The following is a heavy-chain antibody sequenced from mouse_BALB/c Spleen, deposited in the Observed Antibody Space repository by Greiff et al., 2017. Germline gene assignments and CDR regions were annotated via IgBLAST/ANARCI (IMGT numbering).Heavy chain of an antibody. CDR2: IWAGGST. D-gene: IGHD2-1*01. V-gene: IGHV2-9*02. J-gene: IGHJ4*01. CDR3: ARSYGNYGGDYAMDY. CDR1: GFSLTSYG. Sequence: VQRVESGPGLVAPSQSLSITCTVSGFSLTSYGVHWVRQPPGKGLEWLGVIWAGGSTNYNSALMSRLSISKDNSKSQVFLKMNSLQTDDTAMYYCARSYGNYGGDYAMDYWGQGTSVTVSS.